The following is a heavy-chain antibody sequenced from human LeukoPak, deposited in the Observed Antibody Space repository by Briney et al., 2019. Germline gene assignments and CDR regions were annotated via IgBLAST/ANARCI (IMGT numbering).Heavy chain of an antibody. Sequence: PGGSLRLSCAASGFTFDDYAMHWVRQAPGKGLEWVSLISWDGGIIYYADSVKGRFTISRDNSKNSLYLQMNSLRAEDTAVYYCARVSIVGATTGFDYWGQGTLVTVSS. CDR3: ARVSIVGATTGFDY. CDR2: ISWDGGII. CDR1: GFTFDDYA. J-gene: IGHJ4*02. D-gene: IGHD1-26*01. V-gene: IGHV3-43D*03.